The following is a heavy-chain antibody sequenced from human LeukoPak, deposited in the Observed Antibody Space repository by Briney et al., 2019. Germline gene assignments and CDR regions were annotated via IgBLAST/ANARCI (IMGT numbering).Heavy chain of an antibody. V-gene: IGHV4-59*01. CDR1: GGSISSYY. CDR2: INYSGST. D-gene: IGHD1-26*01. J-gene: IGHJ4*02. Sequence: SETLSLTCTVSGGSISSYYWSWIRQPPGKGLEWIGYINYSGSTNYNPSLKSRVTISVDTSKNQFSLKLSSVTAADTAVYYCARVGRESYELDYWGQGTLVTVSS. CDR3: ARVGRESYELDY.